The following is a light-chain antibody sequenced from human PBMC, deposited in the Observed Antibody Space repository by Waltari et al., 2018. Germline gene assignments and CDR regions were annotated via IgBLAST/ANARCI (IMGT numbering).Light chain of an antibody. V-gene: IGKV3-20*01. Sequence: ELVLPPSPGTLSLSPGVRATLSCRASQSVSSSYLAWYQQKPGQATRLLIYGASSRATGIPDRFSGSGSGTDFTLTISRLEPEDFAVYYCQQYGSSPSTWTFGQGTKVEIK. CDR3: QQYGSSPSTWT. CDR2: GAS. J-gene: IGKJ1*01. CDR1: QSVSSSY.